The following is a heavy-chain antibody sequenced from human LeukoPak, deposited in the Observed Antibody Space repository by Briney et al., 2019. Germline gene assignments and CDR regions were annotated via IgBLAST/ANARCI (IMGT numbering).Heavy chain of an antibody. CDR3: AKDLRGCIYGYLAFDI. Sequence: GGSLRLSCAASGFTFSGYGMHWVRQAPGKGLEWEAFIRYDGSNKYYADSVKGRFIISRDNSKSSLYLQMNSLRAEDTAVYYCAKDLRGCIYGYLAFDIWGQGTMVTVSS. J-gene: IGHJ3*02. D-gene: IGHD5-18*01. CDR1: GFTFSGYG. V-gene: IGHV3-30*02. CDR2: IRYDGSNK.